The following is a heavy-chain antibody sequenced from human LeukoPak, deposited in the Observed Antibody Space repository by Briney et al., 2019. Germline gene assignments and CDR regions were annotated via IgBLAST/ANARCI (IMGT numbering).Heavy chain of an antibody. Sequence: SVKVSCKASGGTFSSYAISWGRQAPGQGLEWMGGIIPIFGTANYAQKFQGRVTITADESTSTAYMELSSLRSEDTAVYYCARDVYGSGPTPFDYWGQGTLVTVSS. V-gene: IGHV1-69*13. CDR1: GGTFSSYA. CDR3: ARDVYGSGPTPFDY. J-gene: IGHJ4*02. D-gene: IGHD3-10*01. CDR2: IIPIFGTA.